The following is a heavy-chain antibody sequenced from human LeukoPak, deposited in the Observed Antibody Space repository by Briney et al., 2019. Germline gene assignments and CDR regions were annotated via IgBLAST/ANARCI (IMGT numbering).Heavy chain of an antibody. CDR3: ARDFRGAGPFDY. D-gene: IGHD3-10*01. V-gene: IGHV4-31*03. CDR2: IYYSGST. CDR1: GGSISSGGYY. J-gene: IGHJ4*02. Sequence: SETLSLTCTVSGGSISSGGYYWSWIRQHPGRGLEWIGYIYYSGSTYYNPSLKSRVTISVDTSKNQFSLKPSSVTAADTAVYYCARDFRGAGPFDYWGQGTLVTVSS.